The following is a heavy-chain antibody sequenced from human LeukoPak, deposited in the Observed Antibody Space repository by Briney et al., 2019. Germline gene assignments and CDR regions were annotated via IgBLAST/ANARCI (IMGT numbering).Heavy chain of an antibody. D-gene: IGHD6-19*01. Sequence: PGGSLRLSCAASGFTFSSYAMSWVRQAPGKGLEWVSAISGSGGSTYYADSVKGRFTISRDNSKNTLYLQMNSLRAADTAVYYCAKDRGYSSGWYINWFDPWGQGTLVTVSS. J-gene: IGHJ5*02. CDR1: GFTFSSYA. CDR3: AKDRGYSSGWYINWFDP. CDR2: ISGSGGST. V-gene: IGHV3-23*01.